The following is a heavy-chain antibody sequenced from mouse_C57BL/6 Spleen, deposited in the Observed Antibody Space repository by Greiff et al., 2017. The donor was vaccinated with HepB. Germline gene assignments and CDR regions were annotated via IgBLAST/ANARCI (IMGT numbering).Heavy chain of an antibody. CDR1: GYTFTSYW. J-gene: IGHJ3*01. CDR2: IYPGSGST. Sequence: QVQLKQPGAELVKPGASVKMSCKASGYTFTSYWITWVKQRPGQGLEWIGDIYPGSGSTNYNEKFKSKATLTVDTSSSTAYMQLSSLTSEDSAGYYCARYPYGSSFAYWGQGTLVTVSA. CDR3: ARYPYGSSFAY. D-gene: IGHD1-1*01. V-gene: IGHV1-55*01.